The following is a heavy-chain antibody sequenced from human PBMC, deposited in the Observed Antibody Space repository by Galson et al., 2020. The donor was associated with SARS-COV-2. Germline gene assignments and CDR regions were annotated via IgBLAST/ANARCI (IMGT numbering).Heavy chain of an antibody. V-gene: IGHV3-21*01. D-gene: IGHD2-15*01. CDR3: ARALGSGQDYLEY. CDR2: ISSNSRHI. CDR1: GFSLSTYS. Sequence: NSGGSLRLSCAASGFSLSTYSMNWVREFPGKGLEWVSSISSNSRHIFYADSMKGRFTISRDNAKNSLYLQMDSLRAEDTAVYYCARALGSGQDYLEYWGQGTLVTVSS. J-gene: IGHJ4*02.